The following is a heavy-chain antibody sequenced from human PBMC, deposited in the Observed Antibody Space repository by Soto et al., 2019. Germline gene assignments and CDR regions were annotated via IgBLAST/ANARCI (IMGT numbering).Heavy chain of an antibody. V-gene: IGHV5-51*01. J-gene: IGHJ6*02. CDR1: GYSFTSYW. CDR3: ARHDRGYSYGYRDYGMDV. D-gene: IGHD5-18*01. Sequence: VESLKISCNGSGYSFTSYWIGWVRQMPGKGLEWMGIIYPGDSDTRYSPSFQGQVTISADKSISTAYLQWSSLKASDTAMYYCARHDRGYSYGYRDYGMDVWGQGTTVTVSS. CDR2: IYPGDSDT.